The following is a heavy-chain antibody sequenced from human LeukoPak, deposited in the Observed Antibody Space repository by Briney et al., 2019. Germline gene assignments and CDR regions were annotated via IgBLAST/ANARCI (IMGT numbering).Heavy chain of an antibody. Sequence: PSETLSLTCTVSGGSISSYYWSWIRQPPGKGLEWIGFIYYSGNTDYNLSLKSRVTISVDTSKNQFSLKLSSVTAADTAVYYCARSMGYYGSGSYSPFDYWGQGTLVTVSS. D-gene: IGHD3-10*01. V-gene: IGHV4-59*12. J-gene: IGHJ4*02. CDR1: GGSISSYY. CDR3: ARSMGYYGSGSYSPFDY. CDR2: IYYSGNT.